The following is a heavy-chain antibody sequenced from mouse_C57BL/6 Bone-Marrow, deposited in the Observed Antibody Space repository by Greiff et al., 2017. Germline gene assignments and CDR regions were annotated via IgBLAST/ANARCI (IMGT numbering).Heavy chain of an antibody. Sequence: QVQLQQSGAELVRPGTSVKLSCKASGYTFTSYWMRWVKQRAGQGLEWIGVIDPSDSYTNYNQKFKGKATLTVDTSSSTAYMHLSSLTSEASAVYYCANPTLDYWGQGTSVTVSS. CDR3: ANPTLDY. CDR2: IDPSDSYT. V-gene: IGHV1-59*01. D-gene: IGHD1-1*01. CDR1: GYTFTSYW. J-gene: IGHJ4*01.